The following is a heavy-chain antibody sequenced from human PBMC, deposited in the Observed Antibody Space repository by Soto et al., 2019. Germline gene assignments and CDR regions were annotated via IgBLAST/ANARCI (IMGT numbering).Heavy chain of an antibody. CDR1: GDSVSTNDAT. CDR2: TYYRSKWYN. Sequence: PSQTLSLTCAISGDSVSTNDATWDWIRQSPSRGLEWLGRTYYRSKWYNDYAESMKGRITINPDTFNNQLSLHLNSVTPDDTAVYYCTRLIGNSWLDSWGQGTLVTVSS. J-gene: IGHJ5*01. D-gene: IGHD2-8*01. V-gene: IGHV6-1*01. CDR3: TRLIGNSWLDS.